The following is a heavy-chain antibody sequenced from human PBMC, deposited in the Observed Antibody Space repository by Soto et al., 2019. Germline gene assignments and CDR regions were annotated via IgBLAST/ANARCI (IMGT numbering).Heavy chain of an antibody. D-gene: IGHD6-19*01. Sequence: QVQLQESGPGLVKPSETLSLTCTASGGSMSGYYWSWIRQPAGKGLEWIGRLHTSGNTNYNPSLKSRVSVSLDTSKNQFFLKLSSVSGGDTAVYYCARVGMVGTVLGSWFDAWGQGTRVTVSS. CDR2: LHTSGNT. J-gene: IGHJ5*02. CDR3: ARVGMVGTVLGSWFDA. V-gene: IGHV4-4*07. CDR1: GGSMSGYY.